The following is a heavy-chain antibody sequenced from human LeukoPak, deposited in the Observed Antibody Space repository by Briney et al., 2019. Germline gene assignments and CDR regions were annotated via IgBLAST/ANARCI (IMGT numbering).Heavy chain of an antibody. CDR1: GGSISSYY. CDR3: VRWQYCGGNCFFSAFDI. J-gene: IGHJ3*02. D-gene: IGHD2-21*01. V-gene: IGHV4-59*01. Sequence: PSETLSLTCTVSGGSISSYYWSWIRQPPGKGLEWIGYIYYSGSTNYNPSLKSRVTISVDTSKNQFSLKLNSVTAADTAIYYCVRWQYCGGNCFFSAFDIWGQGKMVTVSS. CDR2: IYYSGST.